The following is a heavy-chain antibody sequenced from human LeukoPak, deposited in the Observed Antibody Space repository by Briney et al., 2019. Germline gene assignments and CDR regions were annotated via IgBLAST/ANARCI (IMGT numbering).Heavy chain of an antibody. D-gene: IGHD6-19*01. CDR1: GGSFSGYY. CDR3: ARERNLEIAVAGTIFNY. V-gene: IGHV3-66*01. J-gene: IGHJ4*02. CDR2: IYSGGST. Sequence: ETLSLTCAVYGGSFSGYYWSWVRQAPGKGLEWVSVIYSGGSTYYADSVKGRFTISRDNSKNTLYLQMKSLRAEDTAVYYCARERNLEIAVAGTIFNYWGQGALVTVSS.